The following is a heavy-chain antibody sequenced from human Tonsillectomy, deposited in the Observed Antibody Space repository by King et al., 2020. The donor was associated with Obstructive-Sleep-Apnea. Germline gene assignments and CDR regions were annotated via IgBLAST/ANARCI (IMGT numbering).Heavy chain of an antibody. CDR1: GFTFSSYA. CDR2: ISGSGGGT. J-gene: IGHJ4*02. Sequence: VQLVESGGGLVQPGGSLRLSCAASGFTFSSYAMSWVRQAPGKGLEWVSGISGSGGGTYYADSVKGRFTISRDNSKNTLYLQMNSLRAEDTAVYYCEKDWAVAGTRYFDYWGQGTLVTVSS. D-gene: IGHD6-19*01. V-gene: IGHV3-23*04. CDR3: EKDWAVAGTRYFDY.